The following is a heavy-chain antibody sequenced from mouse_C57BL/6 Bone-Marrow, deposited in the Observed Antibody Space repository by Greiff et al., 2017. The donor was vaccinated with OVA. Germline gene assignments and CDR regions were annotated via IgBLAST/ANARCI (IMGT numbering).Heavy chain of an antibody. CDR2: IYPRSGNT. Sequence: QVQLKESGAELARPGASVKLSCKASGYTFTSYGISWVKQRTGQGLEWIGEIYPRSGNTYYNEKFKGKATLTADKSSSTAYMELRSLTSEDSAVYFCADLLCLYYFDYWGQGTTLTVSS. CDR1: GYTFTSYG. J-gene: IGHJ2*01. V-gene: IGHV1-81*01. D-gene: IGHD2-1*01. CDR3: ADLLCLYYFDY.